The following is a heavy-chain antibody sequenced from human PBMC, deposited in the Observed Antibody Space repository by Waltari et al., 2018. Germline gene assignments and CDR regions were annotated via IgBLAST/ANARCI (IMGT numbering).Heavy chain of an antibody. CDR3: ARDRKRVFDI. V-gene: IGHV3-21*01. Sequence: EVQLVESGGGLVKPGGSLRLSCEASGFTFSSYSMNWVRQAPGKGLEWVSSISSSSSYIYYADSVKGRFTISRDNAKNSLYLQMNSLRAEDTAVYYCARDRKRVFDIWGQGTMVTVSS. CDR1: GFTFSSYS. J-gene: IGHJ3*02. CDR2: ISSSSSYI. D-gene: IGHD6-25*01.